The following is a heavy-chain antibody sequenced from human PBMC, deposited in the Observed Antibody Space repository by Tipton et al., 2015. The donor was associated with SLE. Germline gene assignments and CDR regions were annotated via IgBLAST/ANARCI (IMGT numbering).Heavy chain of an antibody. D-gene: IGHD3-22*01. CDR3: ARVQQYYESSGCYDY. CDR2: IYSGGST. J-gene: IGHJ4*02. Sequence: SLRLSCAASGFTVSSNYMSWVRQAPGKGLEWVSVIYSGGSTYYADSVKGRFTISRDNSKNTLYLQMNSLRAEDTAVYYCARVQQYYESSGCYDYWGQGTLVTVSS. CDR1: GFTVSSNY. V-gene: IGHV3-53*01.